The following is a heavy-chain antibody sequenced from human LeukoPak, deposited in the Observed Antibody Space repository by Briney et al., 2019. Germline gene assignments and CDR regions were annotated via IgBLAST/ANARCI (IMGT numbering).Heavy chain of an antibody. CDR3: ARHRTAMNKYGTYDAFDI. CDR1: GGPIGSSDYS. J-gene: IGHJ3*02. D-gene: IGHD1-14*01. V-gene: IGHV4-39*01. CDR2: IYYSRTT. Sequence: SESLSLTCTVSGGPIGSSDYSWGRIRQPPGKGLEWIGSIYYSRTTYYKMSLKSRVTISEDTSKNQFSLKLSPVTAADTAVYYCARHRTAMNKYGTYDAFDIWGQGTMVTVSS.